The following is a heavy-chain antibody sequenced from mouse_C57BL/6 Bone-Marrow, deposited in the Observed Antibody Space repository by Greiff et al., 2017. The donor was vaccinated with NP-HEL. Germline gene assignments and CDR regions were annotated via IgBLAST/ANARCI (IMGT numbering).Heavy chain of an antibody. V-gene: IGHV1-80*01. CDR3: ARYYGSSYYFDY. Sequence: QVQLQQSGAELVKPGASVKISCKASASAFTSYWMNWVKQRPGKGLEWIGQFYPGDGVTNYNGKFKGKATLPAEKSSSTAYMQVSSLTSEDSAVYFCARYYGSSYYFDYWGQGNTLTVSA. CDR1: ASAFTSYW. J-gene: IGHJ2*01. D-gene: IGHD1-1*01. CDR2: FYPGDGVT.